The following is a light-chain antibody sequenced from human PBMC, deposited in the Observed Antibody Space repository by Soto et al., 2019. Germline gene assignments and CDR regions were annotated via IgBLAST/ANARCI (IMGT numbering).Light chain of an antibody. J-gene: IGLJ2*01. CDR2: DVN. V-gene: IGLV2-14*03. CDR1: SSDIGAYNY. CDR3: TSWTTSTTMI. Sequence: QSVLTKPASVYGAPGQSITISCTGTSSDIGAYNYVSWYQQHPGKAPKLMIYDVNIRPSGVSNRFSGSKSGNTASLTISGLQAEDEADYYCTSWTTSTTMIFGGGTKVTVL.